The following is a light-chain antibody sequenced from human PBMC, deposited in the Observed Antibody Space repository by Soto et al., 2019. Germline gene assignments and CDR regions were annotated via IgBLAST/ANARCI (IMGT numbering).Light chain of an antibody. CDR3: QKYNSAPLT. CDR2: AAS. Sequence: DIQMTQSPSSLSASVGDRVTITGRTSQGISNYLAWYKQKPGKVPKLLSYAASTLQSGVPSRFSGSGSGTDFTLTISSLQPEDVATYYCQKYNSAPLTFGGGTKVDIK. V-gene: IGKV1-27*01. CDR1: QGISNY. J-gene: IGKJ4*01.